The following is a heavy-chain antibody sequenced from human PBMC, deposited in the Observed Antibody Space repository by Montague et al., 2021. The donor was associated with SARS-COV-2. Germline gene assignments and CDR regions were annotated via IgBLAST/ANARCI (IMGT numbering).Heavy chain of an antibody. CDR3: ASHPVFQQLYS. D-gene: IGHD6-13*01. Sequence: SETLSLTCAVYSGSLSGYYWSWIRQAPGKGLEWIGEINYSGDTYYNPSLRSRVSISLDTSKNQFSLTLNSVTAADTAIYYCASHPVFQQLYSWGQGTLVSVSS. CDR1: SGSLSGYY. V-gene: IGHV4-34*01. CDR2: INYSGDT. J-gene: IGHJ4*02.